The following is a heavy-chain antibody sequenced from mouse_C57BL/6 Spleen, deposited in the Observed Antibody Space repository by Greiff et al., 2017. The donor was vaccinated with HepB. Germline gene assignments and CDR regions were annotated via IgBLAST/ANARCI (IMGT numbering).Heavy chain of an antibody. CDR3: VKRGNYDWYFDV. V-gene: IGHV1-55*01. CDR1: GYTFTSYW. D-gene: IGHD2-1*01. CDR2: IYPGSGST. Sequence: QVQLQQPGAELVKPGASVKMSCKASGYTFTSYWITWVKQRPGQGLEWIGDIYPGSGSTNYNEKFKSKATLTVDTSSSTAYMQLSSLTSEDSAVYYCVKRGNYDWYFDVWGTGTTVTASS. J-gene: IGHJ1*03.